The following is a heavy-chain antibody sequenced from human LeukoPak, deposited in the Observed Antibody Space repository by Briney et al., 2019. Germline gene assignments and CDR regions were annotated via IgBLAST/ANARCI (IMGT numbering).Heavy chain of an antibody. CDR1: GGSLSGYY. D-gene: IGHD2-2*01. CDR2: INHSGST. J-gene: IGHJ5*02. Sequence: PSETLSLTCAVYGGSLSGYYWSWIRQPPGKGLEWIGEINHSGSTNYNPSLKSRVTISVDTSKNQFSLKLSSVTAADTAVYYCARGIPSETTDQTDIVVVPAASYWFDPWGQGTLVTVSS. V-gene: IGHV4-34*01. CDR3: ARGIPSETTDQTDIVVVPAASYWFDP.